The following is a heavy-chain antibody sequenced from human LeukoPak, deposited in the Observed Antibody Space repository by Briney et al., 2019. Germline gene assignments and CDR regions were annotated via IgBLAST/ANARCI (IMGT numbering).Heavy chain of an antibody. CDR3: ARDYYDSSGFYYGDY. CDR2: ISYDGSNK. J-gene: IGHJ4*02. CDR1: GFTFSSYG. Sequence: GGSLRLSCAASGFTFSSYGLHWVRQAPGKGLEWLALISYDGSNKYYADSVKGRFTISRDNSKNTMYLQMNSLTAEDTAVYHCARDYYDSSGFYYGDYWGQGTLVTVSS. V-gene: IGHV3-30*04. D-gene: IGHD3-22*01.